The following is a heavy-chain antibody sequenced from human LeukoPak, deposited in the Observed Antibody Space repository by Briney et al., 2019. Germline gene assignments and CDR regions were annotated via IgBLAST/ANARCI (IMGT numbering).Heavy chain of an antibody. D-gene: IGHD6-13*01. Sequence: SETLSLTCAVYGGSFSDYFWSWIRQPAGKGLEWIGRIYTSGSTNYNPSLKSRVTMSVDTSKNQFSLKLSSVTAADTAVYYCARERYSSSVDYWGQGTLVTVSS. V-gene: IGHV4-4*07. J-gene: IGHJ4*02. CDR1: GGSFSDYF. CDR2: IYTSGST. CDR3: ARERYSSSVDY.